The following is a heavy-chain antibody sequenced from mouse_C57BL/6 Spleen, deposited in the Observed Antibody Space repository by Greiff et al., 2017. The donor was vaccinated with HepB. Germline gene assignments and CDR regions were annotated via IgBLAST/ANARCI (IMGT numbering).Heavy chain of an antibody. D-gene: IGHD2-12*01. CDR1: GFTFSDYG. Sequence: EVKVVESGGGLVKPGGSLKLSCAASGFTFSDYGMHWVRQAPEKGLEWVAYISSGSSTIYYADTVKGRSTISSNKTKNTLFLQLTSLRSEDTAVYYGAKPGYSYGGGVLAYWGQGTLVTVSA. CDR2: ISSGSSTI. CDR3: AKPGYSYGGGVLAY. J-gene: IGHJ3*01. V-gene: IGHV5-17*01.